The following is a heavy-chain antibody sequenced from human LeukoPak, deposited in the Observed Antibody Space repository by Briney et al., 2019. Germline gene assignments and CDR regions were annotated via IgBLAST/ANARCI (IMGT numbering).Heavy chain of an antibody. V-gene: IGHV3-74*01. CDR3: AKGPNYFDY. Sequence: GGSLRLSCAASGFSFSNYWMHWVRQAPGKGLVWVTRMNSDGSATYYADSVQGRFTISRDNAKNTLYLQMNSLRAEDTAMYFCAKGPNYFDYWGQGTLVTVSS. CDR2: MNSDGSAT. CDR1: GFSFSNYW. J-gene: IGHJ4*02.